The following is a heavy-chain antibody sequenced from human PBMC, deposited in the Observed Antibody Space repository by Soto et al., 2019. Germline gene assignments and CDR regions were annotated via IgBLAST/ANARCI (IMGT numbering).Heavy chain of an antibody. CDR3: ARDFYPLAYYFDY. Sequence: ASVKVSCKASGYRFTNHGISWVRQAPGQGLEWMGWISGNDGKTKYARKFQGRVTMTTDTSTSTAYMEMNSLRHDDTDVYYCARDFYPLAYYFDYWGQGTLVTVSS. V-gene: IGHV1-18*01. CDR1: GYRFTNHG. J-gene: IGHJ4*02. CDR2: ISGNDGKT.